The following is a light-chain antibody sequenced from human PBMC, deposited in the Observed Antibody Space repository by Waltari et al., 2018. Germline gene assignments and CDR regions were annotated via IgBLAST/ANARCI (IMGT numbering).Light chain of an antibody. Sequence: QSALTQPASVSESPGQSITISCTGTISDVGGYDYVSWYQQHPGKAPNLLIYDVSERPAGVSNRFSGSKSGNTASLTISGLQAEDEADYYCCSYALFSTLVFGGGTKVTVL. CDR3: CSYALFSTLV. CDR1: ISDVGGYDY. V-gene: IGLV2-23*02. J-gene: IGLJ2*01. CDR2: DVS.